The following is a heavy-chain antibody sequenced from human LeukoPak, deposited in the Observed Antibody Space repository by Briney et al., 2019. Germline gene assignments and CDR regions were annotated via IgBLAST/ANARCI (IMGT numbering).Heavy chain of an antibody. J-gene: IGHJ4*02. V-gene: IGHV3-30*18. CDR3: AKEFNRGLPDY. D-gene: IGHD2-21*01. CDR1: GFTFSTYG. CDR2: ISYDGSNE. Sequence: GGSLRLSCAASGFTFSTYGMHWVRQAPGKGLEWVAVISYDGSNEYYADSVKGRFTISRDNSKNTLYLQMSSLRAEDTAVYYCAKEFNRGLPDYWGQGTLVTVSS.